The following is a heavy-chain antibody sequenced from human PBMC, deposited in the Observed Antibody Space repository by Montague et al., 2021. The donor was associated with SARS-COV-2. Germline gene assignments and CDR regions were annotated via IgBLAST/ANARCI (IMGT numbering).Heavy chain of an antibody. CDR1: GGSISNYY. CDR2: MYYSRST. D-gene: IGHD3-16*02. CDR3: ARARGGTSLGVIGAYYGMDI. Sequence: SETLSLTCTVSGGSISNYYWSWIRQPPGKGLEWIAYMYYSRSTNYNPSLKSRATISVDTSKNQFSLNLSSMTAADTAVDYCARARGGTSLGVIGAYYGMDIWGQGTTVTVS. V-gene: IGHV4-59*01. J-gene: IGHJ6*02.